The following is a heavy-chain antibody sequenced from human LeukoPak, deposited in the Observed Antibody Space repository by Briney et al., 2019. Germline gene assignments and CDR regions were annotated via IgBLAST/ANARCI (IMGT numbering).Heavy chain of an antibody. V-gene: IGHV1-2*02. CDR2: INPHSGGT. D-gene: IGHD3-10*01. Sequence: ASVKLSCKASGYIFSDNYIHWVRQAPGQGLECMGWINPHSGGTNYAQKFQGRVTMTRDTSITIAYMELSRLRSDDTAVYYCARARAPSRGGNWFDPWGRGTLVTVSS. J-gene: IGHJ5*02. CDR1: GYIFSDNY. CDR3: ARARAPSRGGNWFDP.